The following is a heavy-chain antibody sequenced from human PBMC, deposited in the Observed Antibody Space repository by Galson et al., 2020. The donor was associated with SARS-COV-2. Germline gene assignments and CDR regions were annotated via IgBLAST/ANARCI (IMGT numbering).Heavy chain of an antibody. D-gene: IGHD6-13*01. J-gene: IGHJ4*02. CDR3: ERDQGDVRSWAIVDPFDH. V-gene: IGHV4-4*02. CDR1: GGSISSSNR. CDR2: IYQSRST. Sequence: KSSETMSLTCAVSGGSISSSNRWCYIRQPPGKRLEWVGCIYQSRSTNYNPSLKSPVTISVDKSKNQFSLKLSSVSAADTAVYYCERDQGDVRSWAIVDPFDHWGKGTLVTVSS.